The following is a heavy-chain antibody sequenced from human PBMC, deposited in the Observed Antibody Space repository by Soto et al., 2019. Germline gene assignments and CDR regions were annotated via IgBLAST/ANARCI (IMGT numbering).Heavy chain of an antibody. CDR1: GFTFSSYA. CDR3: SRRYDYNRDLFAY. D-gene: IGHD4-4*01. Sequence: GGSLRLSCAASGFTFSSYAMSWFRQAPGKGLEWASAISSSGGSTYYADSVKGRFTISRDNSENTLYLQMNGLRAEDTAVYYCSRRYDYNRDLFAYWGQGTLVTVSS. CDR2: ISSSGGST. V-gene: IGHV3-23*01. J-gene: IGHJ4*02.